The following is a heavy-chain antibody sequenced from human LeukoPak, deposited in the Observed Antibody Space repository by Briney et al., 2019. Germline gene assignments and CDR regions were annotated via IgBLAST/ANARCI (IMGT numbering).Heavy chain of an antibody. V-gene: IGHV1-2*02. Sequence: VASVKVSCKASGYILTNYYLHWVRQAPGQGLEWMGWLNPNSGATEFAQNFQGRVTLTTDTSINTGYMELSRLRSDDTAVYYCARGIGVVVPAARIRTWFDPWGQGTLVTVSS. D-gene: IGHD2-2*01. J-gene: IGHJ5*02. CDR2: LNPNSGAT. CDR3: ARGIGVVVPAARIRTWFDP. CDR1: GYILTNYY.